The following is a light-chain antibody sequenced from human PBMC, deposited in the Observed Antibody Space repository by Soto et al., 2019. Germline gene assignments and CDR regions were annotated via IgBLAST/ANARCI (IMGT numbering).Light chain of an antibody. CDR2: SNN. CDR1: SSNIGSNT. V-gene: IGLV1-44*01. Sequence: QSVLTQPPSASGTPGQRVTISCSGSSSNIGSNTVNWYQQLPGTAPKLPIYSNNQRPSGVPDRFSGSKSGTSASLAISGLQSEDEADYYCAAWDDSLNCWVFGGGTKLTVL. J-gene: IGLJ3*02. CDR3: AAWDDSLNCWV.